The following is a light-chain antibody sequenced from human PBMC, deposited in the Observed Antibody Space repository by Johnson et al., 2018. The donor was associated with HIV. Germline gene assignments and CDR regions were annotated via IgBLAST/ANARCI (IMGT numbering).Light chain of an antibody. CDR2: DNN. Sequence: QSVLTQPPSVSAAPGQKVTISCSGSSYNNGNNYVSWYQQLPGTAPKLLIYDNNKRPSGIPDRFSGSKSGTSATLGITGLQTGAEADYFCGTWDSSLRGVFGTGTKVTVL. CDR3: GTWDSSLRGV. J-gene: IGLJ1*01. CDR1: SYNNGNNY. V-gene: IGLV1-51*01.